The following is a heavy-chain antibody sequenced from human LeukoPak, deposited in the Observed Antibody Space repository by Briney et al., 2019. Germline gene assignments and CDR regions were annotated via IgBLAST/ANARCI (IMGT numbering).Heavy chain of an antibody. D-gene: IGHD2-21*01. CDR1: GFTASTYG. CDR2: IVGGAGYT. Sequence: PGGSLRLSCAASGFTASTYGVSWVRQAPGKGLQWVSAIVGGAGYTFYADSVKGRFTISRDNSWNSLYLQMNSLRDDDTAVYYCAEGSRTCQFPMDVWGQGTTVTVSS. CDR3: AEGSRTCQFPMDV. V-gene: IGHV3-23*01. J-gene: IGHJ6*02.